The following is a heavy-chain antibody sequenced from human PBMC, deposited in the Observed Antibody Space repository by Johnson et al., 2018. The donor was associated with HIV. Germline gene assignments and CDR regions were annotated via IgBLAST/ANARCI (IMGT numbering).Heavy chain of an antibody. J-gene: IGHJ3*02. V-gene: IGHV3-74*02. Sequence: VQLVESGGGLVQPGGSLRLSCAASGFAFRTYWMVWVRQVPGKRPVWVARIYNDGSRTTYADSVRGRFTISRDNAKYTVDLQMNSLRAEDTAVYYCARISQYHNSDAFDIWGQGTMVTVSS. CDR2: IYNDGSRT. CDR1: GFAFRTYW. D-gene: IGHD2-2*01. CDR3: ARISQYHNSDAFDI.